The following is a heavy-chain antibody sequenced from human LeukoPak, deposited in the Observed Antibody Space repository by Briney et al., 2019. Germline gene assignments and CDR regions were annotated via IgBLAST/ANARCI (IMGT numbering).Heavy chain of an antibody. CDR1: GYTFTDYY. CDR2: VDPEDGET. CDR3: ATGAGYVAAHHDY. V-gene: IGHV1-69-2*01. D-gene: IGHD3-9*01. Sequence: ASVKVSCKVSGYTFTDYYMHWVQQAPGKGLEWMGLVDPEDGETIYAEKFQGRVTITADTSTDTAYMELSSLRSEDTAVYYCATGAGYVAAHHDYWGQGTPVTVSS. J-gene: IGHJ4*02.